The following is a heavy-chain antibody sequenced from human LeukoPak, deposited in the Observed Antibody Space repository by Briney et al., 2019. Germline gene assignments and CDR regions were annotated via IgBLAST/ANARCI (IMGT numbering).Heavy chain of an antibody. CDR2: INHSGST. J-gene: IGHJ4*02. D-gene: IGHD1-26*01. Sequence: PSETLSLTCAVYGGSFSGYYWSWIRQPPGKGQEWIGEINHSGSTNYNPSLKSRVTISVDTSKNQFSLKLSSVTAADTAVYYCASTEWELLSRYWGQGTLVTVSS. CDR3: ASTEWELLSRY. V-gene: IGHV4-34*01. CDR1: GGSFSGYY.